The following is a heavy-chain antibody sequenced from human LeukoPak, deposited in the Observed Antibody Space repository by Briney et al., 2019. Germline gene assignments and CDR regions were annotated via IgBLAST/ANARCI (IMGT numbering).Heavy chain of an antibody. CDR2: ISSSSSYI. D-gene: IGHD3-22*01. V-gene: IGHV3-21*01. J-gene: IGHJ4*02. CDR1: GFTFSSYS. Sequence: GGSLRLSCAASGFTFSSYSMNWVRQAPGKGLEWVSSISSSSSYIYYADSVKGRFTISRDNAKNSLYLQMSSLRAEDTAVYYCARLGSSGYSYFDYWGQGTLVTVSS. CDR3: ARLGSSGYSYFDY.